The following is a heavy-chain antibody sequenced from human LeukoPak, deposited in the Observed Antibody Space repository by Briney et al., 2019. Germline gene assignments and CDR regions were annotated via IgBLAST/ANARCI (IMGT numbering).Heavy chain of an antibody. CDR1: VDSVSSNSAT. CDR2: TYYRSKWHN. Sequence: SQTLSLTCALSVDSVSSNSATWNWIRQSPSRGLEWLGMTYYRSKWHNEYAVSVRSRITINADTSKNQFSLQLNSVTPEDTAVYFCARALAGNVDVWGKGTTVTVSS. CDR3: ARALAGNVDV. J-gene: IGHJ6*04. V-gene: IGHV6-1*01. D-gene: IGHD4-23*01.